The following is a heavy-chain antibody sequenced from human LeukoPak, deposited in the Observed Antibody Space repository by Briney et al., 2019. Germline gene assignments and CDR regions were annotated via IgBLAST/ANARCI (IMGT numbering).Heavy chain of an antibody. CDR1: GFSSFGSRW. V-gene: IGHV3-74*01. CDR3: PPLAYVST. D-gene: IGHD3-22*01. J-gene: IGHJ4*02. Sequence: PGGSLRLSCAVSGFSSFGSRWMHWVRPVPGKGLVWVAVIKDDGTANYADSVKGRFTASRDDAKNTVYLQMSSLRAEDTAIYYCPPLAYVSTWGQGTLVTVSS. CDR2: IKDDGTA.